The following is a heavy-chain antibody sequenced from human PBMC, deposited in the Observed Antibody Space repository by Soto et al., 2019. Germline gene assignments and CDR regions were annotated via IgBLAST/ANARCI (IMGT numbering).Heavy chain of an antibody. D-gene: IGHD6-13*01. CDR3: AREEGGIAAAGTWYYYGMDV. Sequence: ASVKVSCKASGYTFTGYYMHWVRQAPGQRLEWMGWINPNSGGTNYAQKFQGWVTMTRDTSISTAYMELSRLRSDDTAVYYFAREEGGIAAAGTWYYYGMDVWGQGTTVTVSS. CDR2: INPNSGGT. J-gene: IGHJ6*02. V-gene: IGHV1-2*04. CDR1: GYTFTGYY.